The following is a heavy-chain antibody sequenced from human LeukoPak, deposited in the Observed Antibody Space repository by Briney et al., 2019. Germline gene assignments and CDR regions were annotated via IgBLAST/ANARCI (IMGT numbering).Heavy chain of an antibody. CDR2: ISYDGSNK. J-gene: IGHJ6*02. CDR1: GFTFSSYG. D-gene: IGHD2-2*01. V-gene: IGHV3-30*18. CDR3: AKDGVPYCSSTSCSTAIIYYYGMDV. Sequence: GGSLRLSCAASGFTFSSYGMHWVRQAPGKGLEWGAVISYDGSNKYYADSVKGRFTISRDNSKNTLYLQMNSLRAEDTAVYYCAKDGVPYCSSTSCSTAIIYYYGMDVWGQGTTVTVSS.